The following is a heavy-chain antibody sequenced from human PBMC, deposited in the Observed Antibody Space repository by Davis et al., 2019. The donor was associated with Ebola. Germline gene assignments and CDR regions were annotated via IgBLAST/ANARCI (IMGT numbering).Heavy chain of an antibody. Sequence: MPSETLSLTCTVSGGSISSSSYYWGWIRQPPGKGLEWIGSIYYSGSTYYNPSPKSRVTISVDTSKNQFSLKLSSVTAADTAVYYCARQWLRRDSRFDYWGKGTLVTVSS. CDR3: ARQWLRRDSRFDY. V-gene: IGHV4-39*01. J-gene: IGHJ4*02. CDR2: IYYSGST. CDR1: GGSISSSSYY. D-gene: IGHD5-12*01.